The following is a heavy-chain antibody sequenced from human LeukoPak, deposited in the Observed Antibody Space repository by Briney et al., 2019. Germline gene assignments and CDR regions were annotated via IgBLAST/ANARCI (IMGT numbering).Heavy chain of an antibody. CDR1: GFDVGRNY. J-gene: IGHJ4*02. CDR2: IYSGGAT. CDR3: ARGDWWLLDY. Sequence: PGGSLRLSCAASGFDVGRNYMTWVRQAPGKGLEWVSFIYSGGATYYADSVRGRFTISRDSSKNTLYLQMNSLRVEDTAVYYCARGDWWLLDYWGQGTLVTVSS. D-gene: IGHD2-8*02. V-gene: IGHV3-53*01.